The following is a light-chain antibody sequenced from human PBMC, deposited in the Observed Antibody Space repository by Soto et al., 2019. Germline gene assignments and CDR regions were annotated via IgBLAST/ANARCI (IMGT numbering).Light chain of an antibody. V-gene: IGKV1-8*01. CDR2: AAS. CDR1: RGISSY. CDR3: QQTYSTPRT. J-gene: IGKJ1*01. Sequence: AIRMTQSPSSFSASTGDRVTITCRASRGISSYLAWYQQKPGKAPKLLIYAASTLQSGVPSRFSGSGSGTDFTLTISCLQSEDFATYYCQQTYSTPRTFGQGTKVDIK.